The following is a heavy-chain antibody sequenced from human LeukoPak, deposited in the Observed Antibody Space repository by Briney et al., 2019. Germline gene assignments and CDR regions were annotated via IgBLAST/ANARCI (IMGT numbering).Heavy chain of an antibody. D-gene: IGHD2-15*01. J-gene: IGHJ4*02. Sequence: PSETLSLTCTVSGCSISSGDYYWSWIRQPPGKDLEWIGYLYYSGSSYYDSSLKSRVIISVDTSRNQFSRKLSSVTAADTAVYYCARVHTRGDYFDYWGQGTLVTVSA. CDR3: ARVHTRGDYFDY. CDR1: GCSISSGDYY. CDR2: LYYSGSS. V-gene: IGHV4-30-4*08.